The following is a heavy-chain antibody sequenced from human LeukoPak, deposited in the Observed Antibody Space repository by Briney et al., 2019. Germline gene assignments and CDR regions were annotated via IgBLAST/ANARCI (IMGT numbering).Heavy chain of an antibody. D-gene: IGHD1-26*01. CDR2: ICACPGII. Sequence: GGSVTLPCGASGLTFSSYSLHWARQAPGRGLERVSYICACPGIIYYADSVKGRFTISRDDAKNSLYLQMNSLRAEDTAVYYCARRQGRRGIVGPTILKRAFDIWGQGTMVTVSS. V-gene: IGHV3-48*01. CDR3: ARRQGRRGIVGPTILKRAFDI. CDR1: GLTFSSYS. J-gene: IGHJ3*02.